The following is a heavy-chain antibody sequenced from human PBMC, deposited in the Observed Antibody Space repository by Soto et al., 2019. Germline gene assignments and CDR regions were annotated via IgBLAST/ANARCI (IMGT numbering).Heavy chain of an antibody. Sequence: EVQLVESGGGLVQPGGSLRLSCAASGFTFSSYSMNWVRQAPGNGLEWVSYISSSSGNKDYADSVKGRFTISRDNAKNSLYLQMNSLRAEDTAVYYCARIGVVGATSPDYWGQGTLVTVSS. V-gene: IGHV3-48*01. D-gene: IGHD1-26*01. CDR3: ARIGVVGATSPDY. J-gene: IGHJ4*02. CDR2: ISSSSGNK. CDR1: GFTFSSYS.